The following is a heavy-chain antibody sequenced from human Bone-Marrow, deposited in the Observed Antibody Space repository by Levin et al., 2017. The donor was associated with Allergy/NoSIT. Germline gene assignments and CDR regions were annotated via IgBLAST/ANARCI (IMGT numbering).Heavy chain of an antibody. V-gene: IGHV4-34*01. CDR2: INHSGST. CDR3: ARERRGYEAVAGTFIDY. D-gene: IGHD6-19*01. J-gene: IGHJ4*02. Sequence: SETLSLTCAVYGGSFSGYYWSWIRQPPGKGLEWIGEINHSGSTNYNPSLKSRVTISVDTSKNQFSLKLSSVTAADTAVYYCARERRGYEAVAGTFIDYWGQGTLVTVSS. CDR1: GGSFSGYY.